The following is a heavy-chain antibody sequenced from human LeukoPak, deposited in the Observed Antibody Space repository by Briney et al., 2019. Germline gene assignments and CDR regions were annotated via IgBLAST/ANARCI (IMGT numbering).Heavy chain of an antibody. CDR2: INSNSGGT. Sequence: ASVKVSCKASGYTFTDYFIHWVRPAPGQGLEWMGWINSNSGGTRFAQKFQGRVTMTRDTSISTAYMELSRLRYDDTAVYYCARCADSSGPYGPWGQGTLVTVSS. V-gene: IGHV1-2*02. CDR3: ARCADSSGPYGP. J-gene: IGHJ5*02. CDR1: GYTFTDYF. D-gene: IGHD3-22*01.